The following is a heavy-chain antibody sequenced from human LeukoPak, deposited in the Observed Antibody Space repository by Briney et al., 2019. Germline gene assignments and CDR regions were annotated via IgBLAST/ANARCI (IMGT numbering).Heavy chain of an antibody. CDR1: GGSMSSYY. J-gene: IGHJ4*02. CDR3: ARGARAGYNLEPFDY. Sequence: PSETLSLTCTVSGGSMSSYYWSWLRQPPGKGLEWIGYIYYSGSTKYNPSLKSRVTISVDTSKNQFSLKLSSVTAADTAVYYCARGARAGYNLEPFDYWGQGTLVTVSS. V-gene: IGHV4-59*08. CDR2: IYYSGST. D-gene: IGHD5-24*01.